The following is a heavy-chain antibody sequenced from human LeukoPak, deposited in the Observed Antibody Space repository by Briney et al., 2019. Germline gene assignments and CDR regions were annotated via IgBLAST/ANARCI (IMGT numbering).Heavy chain of an antibody. D-gene: IGHD4-17*01. J-gene: IGHJ4*02. Sequence: SETLSLTCAVYGGSFSGYYWSWIRQPPGRGLEWIGEINHSGSTNYNPSLKSRVTISIDTSKNQFSLKLSSVTAADTAVYYCARAGLNGDVDYWGQGTLVTVSS. V-gene: IGHV4-34*01. CDR2: INHSGST. CDR1: GGSFSGYY. CDR3: ARAGLNGDVDY.